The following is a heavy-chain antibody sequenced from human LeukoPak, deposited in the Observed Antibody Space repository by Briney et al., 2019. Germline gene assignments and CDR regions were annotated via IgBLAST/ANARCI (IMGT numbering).Heavy chain of an antibody. Sequence: SGGSLRLSCAASGFTFSHYWMRWVRQAPGKGLEWVAYIKQDGGEKYYVDSVKGRFTISRDNARNSLYLQMDSLGLEHRAVYYCARAGRYGTGCPDYWGQGTQVTVSS. J-gene: IGHJ4*02. D-gene: IGHD2-8*02. CDR3: ARAGRYGTGCPDY. CDR1: GFTFSHYW. CDR2: IKQDGGEK. V-gene: IGHV3-7*01.